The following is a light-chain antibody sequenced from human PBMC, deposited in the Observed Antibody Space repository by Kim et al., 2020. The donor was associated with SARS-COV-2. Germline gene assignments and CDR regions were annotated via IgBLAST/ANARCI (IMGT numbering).Light chain of an antibody. V-gene: IGKV1-5*03. J-gene: IGKJ2*01. CDR2: KTS. CDR3: QQYHNYPYT. Sequence: ASIGYRLTITCRACQSFSRYVAWYQQKPGKAPKLLFYKTSSLDSGVPSRFSGSGSVTEFTLTIRSLQSGDFATYYCQQYHNYPYTFGQGTKLEI. CDR1: QSFSRY.